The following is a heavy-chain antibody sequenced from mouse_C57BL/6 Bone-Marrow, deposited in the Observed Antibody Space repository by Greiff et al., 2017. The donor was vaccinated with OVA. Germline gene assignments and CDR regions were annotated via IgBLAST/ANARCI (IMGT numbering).Heavy chain of an antibody. V-gene: IGHV1-76*01. Sequence: VKLQESGAELVRPGASVKLSCKASGYTFTDYYINWVKQRPGQGLEWIARIYPGSGNTYYNEKFKGKATLTAEKSSSTAYMQLSSLTSEDSAVYFCARDYGSSFLDYWGQGTSVTVSS. CDR2: IYPGSGNT. J-gene: IGHJ4*01. CDR1: GYTFTDYY. D-gene: IGHD1-1*01. CDR3: ARDYGSSFLDY.